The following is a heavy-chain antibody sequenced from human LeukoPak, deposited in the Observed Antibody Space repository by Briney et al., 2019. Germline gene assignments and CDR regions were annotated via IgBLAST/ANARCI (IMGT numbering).Heavy chain of an antibody. Sequence: ASVKVSCKASGYTFTSYGISWVRQAPGQGLEWMGWISAYNGNTNYAQKLQGRVTMTTDTSTSTAYMELSGLRSDDTAVYYCARALSRWELFVWGQGTLVTVSS. CDR2: ISAYNGNT. J-gene: IGHJ4*02. V-gene: IGHV1-18*01. CDR3: ARALSRWELFV. CDR1: GYTFTSYG. D-gene: IGHD1-26*01.